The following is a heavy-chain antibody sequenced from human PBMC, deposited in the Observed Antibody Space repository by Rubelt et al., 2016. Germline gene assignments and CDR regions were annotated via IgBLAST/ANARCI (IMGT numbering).Heavy chain of an antibody. CDR3: AKDAKTWQQLDWTFDY. D-gene: IGHD6-13*01. Sequence: EVQLVESGGGLVQPGGSLRLSCAASGFTFSSDWMNWVRQAPGKGLEWVSTISGSGGNTYYADSVKGRFTISRDNSKNTLYLKMNRLGAEETTVYYCAKDAKTWQQLDWTFDYWGQGTLVTVSS. J-gene: IGHJ4*02. V-gene: IGHV3-23*04. CDR2: ISGSGGNT. CDR1: GFTFSSDW.